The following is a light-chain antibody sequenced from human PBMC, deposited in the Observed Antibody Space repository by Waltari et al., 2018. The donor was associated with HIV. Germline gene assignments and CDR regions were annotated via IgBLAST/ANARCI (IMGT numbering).Light chain of an antibody. J-gene: IGLJ1*01. CDR2: SNN. Sequence: QSVLTQPPSASGTPGQRVVISCPGSSSNIGSTPVNWYQHLPGAAPKLLIYSNNQRPSGVPDRFSGSKSGTSASLAISGVQSEDEADYYCTTWDDSLNNYVFGTGTKVTVV. V-gene: IGLV1-44*01. CDR3: TTWDDSLNNYV. CDR1: SSNIGSTP.